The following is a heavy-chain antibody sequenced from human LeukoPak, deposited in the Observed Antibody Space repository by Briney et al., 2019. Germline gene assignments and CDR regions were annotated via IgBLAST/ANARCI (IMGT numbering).Heavy chain of an antibody. V-gene: IGHV4-4*02. Sequence: KPSGTLSLTCAVTGGSISSSNWWSWGRQPPGKGLEWIGEIYHSGSTNYNPSLKSRVTISVDKSNNQFSLKLSSVPAADTAVYYCARTWYSNRVVDYWGQGTLVTVSS. J-gene: IGHJ4*02. CDR2: IYHSGST. D-gene: IGHD6-13*01. CDR3: ARTWYSNRVVDY. CDR1: GGSISSSNW.